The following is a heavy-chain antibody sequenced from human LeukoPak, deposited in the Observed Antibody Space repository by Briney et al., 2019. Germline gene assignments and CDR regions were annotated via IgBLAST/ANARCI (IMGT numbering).Heavy chain of an antibody. J-gene: IGHJ4*02. Sequence: TGGSLRLSCAASGFTFSSYWMHWVRQAPGKGLVWVSHISSDGSSTDYADSVKGRFTISRDNAKNTLYLQMNSLRAEDTAVYYCTRSFDSSTYYPDFDYWGQGTLVTVSS. V-gene: IGHV3-74*01. D-gene: IGHD3-22*01. CDR1: GFTFSSYW. CDR3: TRSFDSSTYYPDFDY. CDR2: ISSDGSST.